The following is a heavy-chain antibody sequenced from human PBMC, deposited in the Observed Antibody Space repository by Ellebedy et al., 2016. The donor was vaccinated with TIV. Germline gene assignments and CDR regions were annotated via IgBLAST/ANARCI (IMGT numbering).Heavy chain of an antibody. CDR1: GGTFSSYA. Sequence: AASVKVSCKASGGTFSSYAISWVRQAPGQGLEWMGGIIPIFGTANYAQKFQGRVTITADESTSTAYMELSSLRSEDTAVYYCARVSGGYSETTDDYWGQGTLVTVSS. J-gene: IGHJ4*02. CDR2: IIPIFGTA. V-gene: IGHV1-69*13. D-gene: IGHD5-18*01. CDR3: ARVSGGYSETTDDY.